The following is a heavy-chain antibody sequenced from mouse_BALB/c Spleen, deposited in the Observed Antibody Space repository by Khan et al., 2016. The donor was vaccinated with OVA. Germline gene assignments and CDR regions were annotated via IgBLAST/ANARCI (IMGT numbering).Heavy chain of an antibody. Sequence: VQLKESGPGLVKPSQSLSLTCTVTGYSITSGYAWNWIRQFPGNKLEWMGYISYSGSTSYNPSLRSRISITRDTSKNQLFLQLNSVMTEDTATYYCARKNYYGYAMDYWGQGTSVTVSS. D-gene: IGHD1-1*01. CDR1: GYSITSGYA. J-gene: IGHJ4*01. CDR3: ARKNYYGYAMDY. V-gene: IGHV3-2*02. CDR2: ISYSGST.